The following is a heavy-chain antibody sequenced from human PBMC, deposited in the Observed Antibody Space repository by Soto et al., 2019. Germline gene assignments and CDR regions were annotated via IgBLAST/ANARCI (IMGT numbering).Heavy chain of an antibody. D-gene: IGHD6-13*01. CDR3: AREAAAGNFSLGGYFDY. CDR1: GFTFSSYA. CDR2: ISSNGGST. Sequence: EVQLVESGEGLVQPGGSLRLSCAASGFTFSSYAMHWVRQAPGKGLEYVSAISSNGGSTYYADSVKGRFTISRDNSKNTLYLQMGILRAEDMAVYYCAREAAAGNFSLGGYFDYWGQGTLVTVSS. J-gene: IGHJ4*02. V-gene: IGHV3-64*02.